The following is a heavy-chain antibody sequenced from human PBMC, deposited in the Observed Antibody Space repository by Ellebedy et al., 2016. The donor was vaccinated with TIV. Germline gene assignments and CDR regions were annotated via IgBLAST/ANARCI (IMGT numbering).Heavy chain of an antibody. CDR3: AKDQGHADAFDM. V-gene: IGHV3-23*01. CDR1: GFTFSSYA. Sequence: GESLKISXAASGFTFSSYAMNWVRQAPGKGLEWVSSIISGSGGSTYYTESVKGRFTISRDNSKNTLYLQMNSLRAEDTAIYYCAKDQGHADAFDMWGQGTMVTVSS. J-gene: IGHJ3*02. CDR2: IISGSGGST.